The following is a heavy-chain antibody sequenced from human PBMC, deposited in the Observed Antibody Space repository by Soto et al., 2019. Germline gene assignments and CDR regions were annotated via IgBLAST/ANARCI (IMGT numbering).Heavy chain of an antibody. CDR1: GFTFSSYW. CDR2: IKQDGCEK. CDR3: ARDWILGDYDY. Sequence: EVQLVESGGGLVQPGGSLRLSCAASGFTFSSYWMSWVRQAPGKGLEWVANIKQDGCEKYYVDSVKGRFTISRDNAKNSLYLQMNSLRAEDTAVYYCARDWILGDYDYWGQGTLVTVSS. V-gene: IGHV3-7*01. J-gene: IGHJ4*02. D-gene: IGHD4-17*01.